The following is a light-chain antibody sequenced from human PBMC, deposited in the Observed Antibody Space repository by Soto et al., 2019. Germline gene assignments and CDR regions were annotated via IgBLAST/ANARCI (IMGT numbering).Light chain of an antibody. J-gene: IGKJ4*01. V-gene: IGKV1-13*02. CDR3: QQFTAYPMT. CDR2: DAS. CDR1: QDISTT. Sequence: AIQLTQSPSSLSASVGDRVTLFCRSAQDISTTLAWYQQRPGEAPKLLIYDASTLQSGVPLRFSGSGSGTDFTLTISSLQPEDFATYFCQQFTAYPMTFGGGTKVDIK.